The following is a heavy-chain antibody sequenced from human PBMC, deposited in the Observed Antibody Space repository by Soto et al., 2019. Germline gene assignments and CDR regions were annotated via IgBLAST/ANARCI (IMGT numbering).Heavy chain of an antibody. CDR1: GGTFSSYA. D-gene: IGHD6-19*01. CDR2: IIPIFGTA. CDR3: ARERSYRRGGWSLDY. J-gene: IGHJ4*02. V-gene: IGHV1-69*06. Sequence: QVQLVQSGAEVKKPGSSVKVSCKASGGTFSSYAISWVRQAPGQGLEWMGGIIPIFGTANYAQKFQGRVTITADKSTSAAYMELGSLRSEDTAVYYCARERSYRRGGWSLDYWGQGTLVTVSS.